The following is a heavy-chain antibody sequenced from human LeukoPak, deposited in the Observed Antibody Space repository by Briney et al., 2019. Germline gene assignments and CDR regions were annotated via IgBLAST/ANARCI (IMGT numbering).Heavy chain of an antibody. V-gene: IGHV3-30*03. J-gene: IGHJ3*02. CDR1: GFTFSSYG. D-gene: IGHD3-3*01. CDR2: ISYDGSNK. Sequence: GGSLRLSCAASGFTFSSYGMHWVRQAPGKGLEWVAVISYDGSNKYYADSVKGRFTISRDNSKNTLYLQMNSMRAEDTAVYYCAREVTIFGVATGAFDIWGQGTMVTVSS. CDR3: AREVTIFGVATGAFDI.